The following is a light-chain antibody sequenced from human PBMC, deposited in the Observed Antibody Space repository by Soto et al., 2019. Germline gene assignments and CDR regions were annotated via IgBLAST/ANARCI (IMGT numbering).Light chain of an antibody. V-gene: IGLV1-40*01. J-gene: IGLJ2*01. CDR1: SSNIGAGYD. CDR2: VNT. CDR3: QSYDSSLSVV. Sequence: QSVLTQPPSVSGAPGQRVTISCTGSSSNIGAGYDVHWYKQLPVTAPKLLIYVNTNRPSGVPDRFSGSKSGTSASLAITGLQAEDEADYYCQSYDSSLSVVFGGGTQLTVL.